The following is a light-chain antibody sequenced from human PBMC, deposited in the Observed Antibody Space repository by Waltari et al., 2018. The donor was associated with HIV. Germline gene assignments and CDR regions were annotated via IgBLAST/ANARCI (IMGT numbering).Light chain of an antibody. Sequence: EIVMTQSPATLSVSPGERATLSCRASQSVSSNLAWYQQQPGQAPRLLIFGASTRATGIPDRFSGSGSGTEFTLTISSLQSEDFAVYYCQQYNNWITFGQGTRLEIK. J-gene: IGKJ5*01. CDR1: QSVSSN. CDR3: QQYNNWIT. V-gene: IGKV3-15*01. CDR2: GAS.